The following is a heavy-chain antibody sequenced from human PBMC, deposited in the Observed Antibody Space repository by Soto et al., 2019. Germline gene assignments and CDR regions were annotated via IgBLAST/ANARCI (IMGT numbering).Heavy chain of an antibody. CDR1: GGSISRYY. J-gene: IGHJ6*02. V-gene: IGHV4-59*01. Sequence: SETLSLTCTVSGGSISRYYWSWIRQPPGKGLEWIGYLYNTGSTIYNPSLKSRVTISVDTSKNQFSLKLNSVTAADTAVYYCARDLWGYCGTDCYPLDVWGQGTTVTVSS. CDR2: LYNTGST. D-gene: IGHD2-21*02. CDR3: ARDLWGYCGTDCYPLDV.